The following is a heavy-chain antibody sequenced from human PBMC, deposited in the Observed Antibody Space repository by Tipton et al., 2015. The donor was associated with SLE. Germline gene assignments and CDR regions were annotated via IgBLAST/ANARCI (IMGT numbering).Heavy chain of an antibody. J-gene: IGHJ6*02. CDR3: ARRWLRYYFCGMDV. Sequence: TLSLTCTVSGGSISSHYWSWIRQPPGKGLEWIGYIYYSGSPNYNPSLKSRVTISVDTSKNQFSLKLSSVTAADTAVYYCARRWLRYYFCGMDVWGQGTTATVSS. V-gene: IGHV4-59*11. CDR1: GGSISSHY. CDR2: IYYSGSP. D-gene: IGHD5-12*01.